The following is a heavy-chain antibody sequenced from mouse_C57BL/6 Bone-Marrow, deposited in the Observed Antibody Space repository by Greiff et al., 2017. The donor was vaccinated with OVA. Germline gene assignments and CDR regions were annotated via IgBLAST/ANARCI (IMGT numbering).Heavy chain of an antibody. V-gene: IGHV4-1*01. CDR2: INPDSSTI. CDR3: ARSHYYGSTPFAMDY. J-gene: IGHJ4*01. Sequence: EVQLVESGGGLVQPGGSLKLSCAASGIDFSRYWMSWVRRAPGKGLEWIGEINPDSSTINYAPSLKDKFIISRDNAKNTLYLQMSKVRSEDTALYYWARSHYYGSTPFAMDYWGQGTSVTVSS. CDR1: GIDFSRYW. D-gene: IGHD1-1*01.